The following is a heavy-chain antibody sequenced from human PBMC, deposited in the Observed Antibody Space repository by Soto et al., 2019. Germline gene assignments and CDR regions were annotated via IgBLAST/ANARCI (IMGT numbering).Heavy chain of an antibody. V-gene: IGHV1-18*01. Sequence: RASVKVSCKASGYTFTSYGISWVRQAPGQGLEWMGWISAYNGNTNYAQKLQGRVTMTTDTSTSTAYMELRSLRSDDTAVYYCASQIAVAGYDYWGQGTLVTVSS. CDR2: ISAYNGNT. D-gene: IGHD6-19*01. CDR1: GYTFTSYG. J-gene: IGHJ4*02. CDR3: ASQIAVAGYDY.